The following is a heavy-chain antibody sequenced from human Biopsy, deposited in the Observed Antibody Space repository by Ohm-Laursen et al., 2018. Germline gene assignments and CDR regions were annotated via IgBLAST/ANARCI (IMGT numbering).Heavy chain of an antibody. CDR3: GNEVHGRDY. CDR1: GKTFSDYQ. D-gene: IGHD2-15*01. Sequence: SETLSLTCAVFGKTFSDYQWSWIRQPPGKGLEWIGQINQAGTTIYNPSLKRRVSISADASKYEFSLRLTSVTAADTAVYLCGNEVHGRDYWGLGAQVTVSS. CDR2: INQAGTT. J-gene: IGHJ4*02. V-gene: IGHV4-34*08.